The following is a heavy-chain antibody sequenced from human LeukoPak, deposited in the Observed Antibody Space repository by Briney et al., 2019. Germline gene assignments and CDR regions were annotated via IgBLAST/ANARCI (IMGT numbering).Heavy chain of an antibody. Sequence: GGSLRLSCAASGFTVSSNYMSWVRQAPGKGLEGVSVIYSGGSTYYADSVKGRFTISRDNSKNTLYLQMNSLRAEDTAVYYCARENTAGPSDAFDIWGQGTMVTVSS. CDR2: IYSGGST. J-gene: IGHJ3*02. CDR1: GFTVSSNY. V-gene: IGHV3-66*01. D-gene: IGHD5-18*01. CDR3: ARENTAGPSDAFDI.